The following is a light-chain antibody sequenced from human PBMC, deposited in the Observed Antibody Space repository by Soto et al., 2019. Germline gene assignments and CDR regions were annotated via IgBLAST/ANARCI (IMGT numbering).Light chain of an antibody. V-gene: IGKV1-39*01. Sequence: DILMTQSPSSLSASVGDRVTITCRASQSISTYLNWYQQRPGKAPKLLIYAASYLQTGVPSRFSGSRSGTDFTLTISSLQPEDFATYYCQQSYITPWTFGKGTKVDIK. J-gene: IGKJ1*01. CDR3: QQSYITPWT. CDR1: QSISTY. CDR2: AAS.